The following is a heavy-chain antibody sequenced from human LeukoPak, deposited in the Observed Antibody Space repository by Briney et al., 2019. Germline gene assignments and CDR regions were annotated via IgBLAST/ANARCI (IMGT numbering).Heavy chain of an antibody. Sequence: ASVKVSCKASGHTFTSYGISWVRRAPGQGPEWMGWISAYNGNTKYAQKLQGRVTMTTDTSTSTAYMELRSLRSDDTAVYYCARCEPNVVGGGAFDIWGQGTMVTVSS. J-gene: IGHJ3*02. CDR3: ARCEPNVVGGGAFDI. CDR2: ISAYNGNT. D-gene: IGHD2-21*01. V-gene: IGHV1-18*01. CDR1: GHTFTSYG.